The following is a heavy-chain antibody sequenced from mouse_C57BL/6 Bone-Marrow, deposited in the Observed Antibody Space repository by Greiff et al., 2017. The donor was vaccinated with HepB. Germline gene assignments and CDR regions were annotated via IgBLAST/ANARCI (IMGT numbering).Heavy chain of an antibody. CDR3: ARLAYLLLRPDYFDY. J-gene: IGHJ2*01. CDR2: IYPRDGST. CDR1: GYTFTDHT. V-gene: IGHV1-78*01. D-gene: IGHD1-1*01. Sequence: QVQLQQSDAELVKPGASVKISCKVSGYTFTDHTIHWMKQRPEQGLEWIGYIYPRDGSTKYNEKFKGKATLTADKSSSTAYMQLNSLTSEDSAVYFCARLAYLLLRPDYFDYWAQGTTLTVSS.